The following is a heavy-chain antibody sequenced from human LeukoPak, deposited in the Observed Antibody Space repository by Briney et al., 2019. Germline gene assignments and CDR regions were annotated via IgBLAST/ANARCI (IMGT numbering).Heavy chain of an antibody. J-gene: IGHJ3*02. V-gene: IGHV1-2*02. Sequence: EASVKVSCKASGYTFTGYYMHWVRQAPGQGLEWMGWINPNSGGINYAQDFQGRVTLTRDTSISTAYMELSRLRSDDTAMYYCARNLWFGESTDAFNIWGQGTMVTVSS. CDR3: ARNLWFGESTDAFNI. CDR1: GYTFTGYY. D-gene: IGHD3-10*01. CDR2: INPNSGGI.